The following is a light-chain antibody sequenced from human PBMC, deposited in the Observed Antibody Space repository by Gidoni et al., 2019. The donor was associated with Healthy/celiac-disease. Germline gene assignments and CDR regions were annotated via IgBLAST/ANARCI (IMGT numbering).Light chain of an antibody. CDR2: GAS. Sequence: IVLTQSPGTLSLSPGERATLPCRASQSVSGSYLAWYQQKPGQAPRLLIYGASSRATGIPDRFSGSGSGTDFTLTISRLEPEDFAVYYCQQYGSSPPWTFGQGTKVEIK. CDR1: QSVSGSY. J-gene: IGKJ1*01. CDR3: QQYGSSPPWT. V-gene: IGKV3-20*01.